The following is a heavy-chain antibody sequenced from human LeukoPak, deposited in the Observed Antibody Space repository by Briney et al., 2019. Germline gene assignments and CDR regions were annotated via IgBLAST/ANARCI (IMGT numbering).Heavy chain of an antibody. V-gene: IGHV4-59*01. CDR1: GGSINNYY. D-gene: IGHD1-26*01. Sequence: SETLSLTCTVSGGSINNYYWSWIRQPPGKGLEWIGHISYSGNTNYNSSLRSRVTISVDTSNNQFSLRLSSVTAADTAVYYCARDSYTGSHFEDTFDIWGQGTMATVSS. J-gene: IGHJ3*02. CDR2: ISYSGNT. CDR3: ARDSYTGSHFEDTFDI.